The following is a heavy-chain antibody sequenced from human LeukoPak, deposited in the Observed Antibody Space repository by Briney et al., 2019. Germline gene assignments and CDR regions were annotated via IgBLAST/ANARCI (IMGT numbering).Heavy chain of an antibody. CDR1: GGTFSSYA. D-gene: IGHD3-10*01. V-gene: IGHV1-69*04. CDR2: IIPILGIA. J-gene: IGHJ5*02. Sequence: SVKVSCKASGGTFSSYAISWVRQAPGQGLEWMVRIIPILGIANYAQKFQGRVTITADKSTSTAYMELSSLRSESTAVYYCARDRYGSGSYTRWHDNWFDPWGQGTLVTVSS. CDR3: ARDRYGSGSYTRWHDNWFDP.